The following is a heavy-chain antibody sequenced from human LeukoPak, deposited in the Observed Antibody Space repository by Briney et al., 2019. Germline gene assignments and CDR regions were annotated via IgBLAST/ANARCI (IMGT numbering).Heavy chain of an antibody. CDR2: ISGNGGST. D-gene: IGHD3-9*01. J-gene: IGHJ3*02. Sequence: PGGSLRLSCAASGFTFSSYAMSWVRQAPGKGLEWVSAISGNGGSTYYADSVKGRFTISRDNSKNTLYLQMNSLRVEDTAVYYCAKMMGSIRLVDAFDIWGQGTMVTVSS. V-gene: IGHV3-23*01. CDR1: GFTFSSYA. CDR3: AKMMGSIRLVDAFDI.